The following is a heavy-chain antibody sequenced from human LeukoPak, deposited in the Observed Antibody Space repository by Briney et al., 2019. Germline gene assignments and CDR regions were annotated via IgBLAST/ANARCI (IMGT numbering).Heavy chain of an antibody. V-gene: IGHV1-18*01. Sequence: ASVKVSCKASGYTCTSYGISWVRQAPGQGLEWMGWISAYNGNTNYAQKLQGRVTMTTDTSTSTAYMELRSLRSDDTAVYYCARDGSTIFGVVIIGYGMDVWGQGTTVTVSS. CDR3: ARDGSTIFGVVIIGYGMDV. CDR2: ISAYNGNT. J-gene: IGHJ6*02. CDR1: GYTCTSYG. D-gene: IGHD3-3*01.